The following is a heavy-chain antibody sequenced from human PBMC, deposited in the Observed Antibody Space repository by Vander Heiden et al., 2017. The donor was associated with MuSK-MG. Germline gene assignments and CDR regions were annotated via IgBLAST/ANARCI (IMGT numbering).Heavy chain of an antibody. CDR3: ARDGSVYGDYVDYYYGMDV. CDR1: GGTFSSYA. CDR2: IIPILGIA. D-gene: IGHD4-17*01. J-gene: IGHJ6*02. V-gene: IGHV1-69*04. Sequence: QVQLVQSGAEVQKPGSSVKVSCKASGGTFSSYAISWVRQAPGQGLEWMGRIIPILGIANYAQKFQGRVTITADKSTSTAYMELSSLRSEDTAVYYCARDGSVYGDYVDYYYGMDVWGQGTTVTVSS.